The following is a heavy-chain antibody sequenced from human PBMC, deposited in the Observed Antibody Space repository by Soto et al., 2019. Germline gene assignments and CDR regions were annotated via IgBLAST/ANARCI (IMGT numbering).Heavy chain of an antibody. CDR1: GYTFTSYA. V-gene: IGHV1-3*01. D-gene: IGHD3-22*01. Sequence: QVQLVQSGAEVKKPGASVKVSCKASGYTFTSYAMHWVRQAPGQRLEWMGWINAGNGNTKYSQKFQGRVTITRDTSASTAYMELSSLRSEDTAVYYCAKDYYDSSGYYPPALLFDYWGLGSLVTVSS. CDR3: AKDYYDSSGYYPPALLFDY. J-gene: IGHJ4*02. CDR2: INAGNGNT.